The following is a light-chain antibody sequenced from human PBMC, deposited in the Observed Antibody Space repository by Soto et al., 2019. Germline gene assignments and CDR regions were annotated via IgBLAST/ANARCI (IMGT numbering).Light chain of an antibody. CDR3: KQRRNWPPLT. CDR1: ENVDIY. CDR2: DGS. Sequence: ETVLTQSPATLSLSPGERATLSCRASENVDIYLAWYQQKPGQAPRLLIYDGSNRATGIPARFSGSGSGTDFTLTIRRLEPAEFAVYSCKQRRNWPPLTFGGGTRVEIK. V-gene: IGKV3-11*01. J-gene: IGKJ4*02.